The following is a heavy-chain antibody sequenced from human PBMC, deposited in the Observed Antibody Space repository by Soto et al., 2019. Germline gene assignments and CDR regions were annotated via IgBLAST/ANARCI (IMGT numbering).Heavy chain of an antibody. CDR1: GGSISSSSYY. V-gene: IGHV4-39*02. Sequence: SQTLSLTCTVSGGSISSSSYYWGWIRQPPGKGLEWIGSIYYSGSTYYNPSLKSRVTISVDTSKNQFSLKLSSVTAADTAVYYCARDHFSHYGAFDYWGQGTLVTVSS. CDR2: IYYSGST. J-gene: IGHJ4*02. D-gene: IGHD4-17*01. CDR3: ARDHFSHYGAFDY.